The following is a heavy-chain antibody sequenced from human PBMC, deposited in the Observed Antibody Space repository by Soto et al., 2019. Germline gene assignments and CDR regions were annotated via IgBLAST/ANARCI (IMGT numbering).Heavy chain of an antibody. CDR1: GFTFSSYG. CDR3: AKDRRDYYGSGGPDYFQH. D-gene: IGHD3-10*01. CDR2: IWFDGTNK. V-gene: IGHV3-33*06. Sequence: QVQLVESGGGMVQPGRSLRLSCAASGFTFSSYGMHWVRQAPGKGLEWVAVIWFDGTNKYYADSVKGRFSISRDNSKNKLFLQMNSLRAEDTAVYYCAKDRRDYYGSGGPDYFQHRGQGTLVTVSS. J-gene: IGHJ1*01.